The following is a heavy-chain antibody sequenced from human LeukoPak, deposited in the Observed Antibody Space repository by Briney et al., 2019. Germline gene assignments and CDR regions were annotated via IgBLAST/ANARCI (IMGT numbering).Heavy chain of an antibody. V-gene: IGHV3-30*03. CDR3: ARGYRYGATFDY. Sequence: GGSLRLSCAASGFTFSSYGMHWVRQAPGKGLEWVAVISYDGSNKYYADSVKGRFTISRDNAKNSLYLQMNSLRAGDTAVYYCARGYRYGATFDYWGQGTLVTVSS. CDR2: ISYDGSNK. D-gene: IGHD5-18*01. J-gene: IGHJ4*02. CDR1: GFTFSSYG.